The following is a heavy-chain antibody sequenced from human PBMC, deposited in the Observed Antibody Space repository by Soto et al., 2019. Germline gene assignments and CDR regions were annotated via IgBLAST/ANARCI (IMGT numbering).Heavy chain of an antibody. CDR2: ISGSGGST. CDR1: GFTFSSYA. V-gene: IGHV3-23*01. D-gene: IGHD6-13*01. Sequence: EVQLLESGGGLVQPGGSLRLSCAASGFTFSSYAMSWVRQAPGKGLEWVSAISGSGGSTYYADSVKGRFTISRDNTKNTLYRQMNSLRAEDTAVYYCAKVHSSSWYVRYWGQGTLVTVSS. J-gene: IGHJ4*02. CDR3: AKVHSSSWYVRY.